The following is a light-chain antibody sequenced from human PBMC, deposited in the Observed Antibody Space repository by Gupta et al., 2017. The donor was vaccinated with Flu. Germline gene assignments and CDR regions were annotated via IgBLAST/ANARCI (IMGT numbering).Light chain of an antibody. CDR3: QAGASSNAV. CDR1: SIGSRA. V-gene: IGLV3-9*01. CDR2: SEH. Sequence: ALGKTGRLICGEDSIGSRACKWHQQRAHQPPMLVIDSEHSRPPGIPDRFAASTSKNTATLTITGAQHVDEDDYHCQAGASSNAVFGGGTKLTVL. J-gene: IGLJ2*01.